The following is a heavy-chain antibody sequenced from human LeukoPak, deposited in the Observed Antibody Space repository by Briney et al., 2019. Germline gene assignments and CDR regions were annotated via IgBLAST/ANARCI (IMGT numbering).Heavy chain of an antibody. CDR2: ISYDGSNK. CDR3: AREMATIGYYYYGLDV. Sequence: GGSLRLSCAASGFTFSSYAMHWVRQAPGKGLEWVAVISYDGSNKYYADSVKGRFTISRDNAKNSLYLQMNSLGAEDTAVYYCAREMATIGYYYYGLDVWGQGTTVTVSS. J-gene: IGHJ6*02. D-gene: IGHD5-24*01. V-gene: IGHV3-30-3*01. CDR1: GFTFSSYA.